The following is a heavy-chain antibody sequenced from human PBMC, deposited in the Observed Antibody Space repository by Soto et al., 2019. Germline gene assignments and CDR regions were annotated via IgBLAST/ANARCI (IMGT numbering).Heavy chain of an antibody. J-gene: IGHJ6*02. Sequence: QVQLVQSGAEVKKPGASVKVSCKASGYTFTSYAMHWVRQAAGQRLEWMGWINAGNGNTKYSQKFQGRVTITRDTSASTAYMELSSLRSEDTAVYYCSLRFRPLRLGELSFHPYYYYYGMDVWGQGTTVTVSS. CDR2: INAGNGNT. CDR3: SLRFRPLRLGELSFHPYYYYYGMDV. CDR1: GYTFTSYA. V-gene: IGHV1-3*01. D-gene: IGHD3-16*02.